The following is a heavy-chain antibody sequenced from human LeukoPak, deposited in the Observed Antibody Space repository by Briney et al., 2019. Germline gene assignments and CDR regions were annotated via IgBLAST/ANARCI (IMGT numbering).Heavy chain of an antibody. CDR3: AREVYYYDSSGYYYFDY. Sequence: GGSLRLSCAASGFTFSSYAMSWVRQAPGEGLEWVSGISGSGGSTYYADSVKGRFTISRDNSKNTLYLQMNSLRAEDTAVYYCAREVYYYDSSGYYYFDYWGQGTLVTVSS. CDR2: ISGSGGST. D-gene: IGHD3-22*01. V-gene: IGHV3-23*01. CDR1: GFTFSSYA. J-gene: IGHJ4*02.